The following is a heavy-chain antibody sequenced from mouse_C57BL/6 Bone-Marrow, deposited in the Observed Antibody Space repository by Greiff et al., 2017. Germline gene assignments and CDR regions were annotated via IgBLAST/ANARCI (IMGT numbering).Heavy chain of an antibody. D-gene: IGHD1-1*01. Sequence: ESGPGLVKPSQSLSLTCSVTGYSITSGYYWNWIRQFPGNKLEWMGYISYDGSNNYNPSLKNRISITRDTSKNQFFLKLNSVTTEDTATYYCARDGITTVDFDYWGQGTTLTVSS. CDR2: ISYDGSN. CDR1: GYSITSGYY. J-gene: IGHJ2*01. V-gene: IGHV3-6*01. CDR3: ARDGITTVDFDY.